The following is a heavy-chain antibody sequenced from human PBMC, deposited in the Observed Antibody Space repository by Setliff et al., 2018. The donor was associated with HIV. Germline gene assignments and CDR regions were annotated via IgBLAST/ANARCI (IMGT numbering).Heavy chain of an antibody. D-gene: IGHD2-8*01. CDR3: ASGSGYCTKGDCYIGVHRTPDKYYFDS. CDR2: LIPILGIA. CDR1: GGTFRSFA. Sequence: GASVKVSCKASGGTFRSFAISWVRQAPGQGLEWMGGLIPILGIANYAQNFQGRVTITTDQIMTTAYMELTSLRSEDTAVYYCASGSGYCTKGDCYIGVHRTPDKYYFDSWGQGTLVTSPQ. V-gene: IGHV1-69*10. J-gene: IGHJ4*02.